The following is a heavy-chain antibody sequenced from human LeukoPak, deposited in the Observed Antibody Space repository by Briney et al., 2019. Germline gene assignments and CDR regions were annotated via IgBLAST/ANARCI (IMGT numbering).Heavy chain of an antibody. J-gene: IGHJ3*02. D-gene: IGHD3-22*01. CDR1: GGTFSSYA. Sequence: ASVKVSCKASGGTFSSYAISWVRPAPGQGLEWMGRIIPILGIANYAQKFQGRVTITADKSTSTAYMELSSLRSEDTAVYYCASYYYDSSGYYSDAFDIWGQGTMVTVSS. CDR3: ASYYYDSSGYYSDAFDI. V-gene: IGHV1-69*04. CDR2: IIPILGIA.